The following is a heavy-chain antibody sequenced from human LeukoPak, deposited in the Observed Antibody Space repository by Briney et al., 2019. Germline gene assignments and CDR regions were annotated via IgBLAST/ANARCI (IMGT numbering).Heavy chain of an antibody. J-gene: IGHJ4*02. D-gene: IGHD5-24*01. V-gene: IGHV3-23*01. CDR3: AKDSPRDGYIGDFDY. Sequence: PGGSLRLSCAASGFTFSSNAMSWVRQAPGKGLEWVSAISGSGGSTYYADSVKGRFTISRDNSKNTLYLQMNSLRAEDTAVYYCAKDSPRDGYIGDFDYWGQGTLVTVSS. CDR2: ISGSGGST. CDR1: GFTFSSNA.